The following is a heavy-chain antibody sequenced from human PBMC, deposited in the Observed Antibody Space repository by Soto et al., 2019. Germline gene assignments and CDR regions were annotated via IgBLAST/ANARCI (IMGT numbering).Heavy chain of an antibody. J-gene: IGHJ6*03. CDR2: IYPGDSDT. CDR1: GYSFTSYW. CDR3: ARLSTADYYYYYMDV. D-gene: IGHD4-17*01. Sequence: GESLKISCKGSGYSFTSYWIGWVRQMRGKGLEWMGIIYPGDSDTRYSPSFQGQVTISADKSISTAYLQWSSLKASDTAMYYCARLSTADYYYYYMDVWGKGTTVTVSS. V-gene: IGHV5-51*01.